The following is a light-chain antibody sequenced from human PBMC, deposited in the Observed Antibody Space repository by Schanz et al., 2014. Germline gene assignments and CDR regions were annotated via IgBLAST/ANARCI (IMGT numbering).Light chain of an antibody. CDR3: LHYNVFSGA. CDR1: QGISTW. CDR2: DAS. V-gene: IGKV1-33*01. Sequence: DIQMTQSPSSVSASIGDRVTITCRARQGISTWLAWYQQKPGKAPELLIYDASNLETGVPSRFSGSGSGTDFTFTISSLQPEDIASYHCLHYNVFSGAFGQGTKVEI. J-gene: IGKJ1*01.